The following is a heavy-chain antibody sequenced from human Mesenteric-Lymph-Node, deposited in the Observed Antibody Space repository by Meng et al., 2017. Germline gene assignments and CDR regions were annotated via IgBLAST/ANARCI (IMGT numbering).Heavy chain of an antibody. CDR3: AAFYYESSGYFRADY. D-gene: IGHD3-22*01. CDR1: GYTFTGYY. V-gene: IGHV1-2*06. Sequence: QVQLVLSGAEVKKPGASVKVSCKASGYTFTGYYIHWVRQAPGQGLEWMGRINLNSGGTNYAQKFQGRVTMTWDTSISAAQMELSSLRSDDTAVYYCAAFYYESSGYFRADYWGQGILVTVSS. J-gene: IGHJ4*02. CDR2: INLNSGGT.